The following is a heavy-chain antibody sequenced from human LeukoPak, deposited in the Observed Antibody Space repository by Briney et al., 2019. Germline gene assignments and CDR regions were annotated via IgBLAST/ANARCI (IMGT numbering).Heavy chain of an antibody. Sequence: GASVKVSCKASGYTFTGYYMHWVRQAPGQGLEWMGRINPNSGGTNYAQKFQGRVTMTRDTSTSTVYMELSSLRSEDTAVYYCARDRYYYDSSGYPYWGQGTLVTVSS. CDR3: ARDRYYYDSSGYPY. D-gene: IGHD3-22*01. J-gene: IGHJ4*02. V-gene: IGHV1-2*06. CDR1: GYTFTGYY. CDR2: INPNSGGT.